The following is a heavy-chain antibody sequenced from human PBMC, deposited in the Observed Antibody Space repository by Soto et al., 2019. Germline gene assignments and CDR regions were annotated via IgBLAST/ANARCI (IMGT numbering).Heavy chain of an antibody. D-gene: IGHD3-16*01. CDR2: ISYDGSNK. Sequence: QVQLVESGGGVVQPGRSLRLSCAASGFTFSSYGMHWVRQAPGKGLEWVAVISYDGSNKYYADSVKGRFTIFRDNSKNTLYLQMNSLRAEDTAVYYCASLRLGELFDYWGQGTLVTVSS. CDR1: GFTFSSYG. CDR3: ASLRLGELFDY. V-gene: IGHV3-30*03. J-gene: IGHJ4*02.